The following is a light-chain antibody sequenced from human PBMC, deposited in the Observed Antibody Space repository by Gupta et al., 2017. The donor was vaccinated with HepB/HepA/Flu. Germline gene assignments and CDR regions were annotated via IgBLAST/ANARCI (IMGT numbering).Light chain of an antibody. CDR2: YDS. J-gene: IGLJ2*01. Sequence: SYVLTQPPSVSVAPGKTARITCGGNNIGSKSVHWYQQKPGQAPVLVIYYDSDRPSGIPERFSGSNSGNTATLTIRRVEAGDEADYYCQVWDSSSDHSVVFGGGTKLTVI. CDR1: NIGSKS. CDR3: QVWDSSSDHSVV. V-gene: IGLV3-21*04.